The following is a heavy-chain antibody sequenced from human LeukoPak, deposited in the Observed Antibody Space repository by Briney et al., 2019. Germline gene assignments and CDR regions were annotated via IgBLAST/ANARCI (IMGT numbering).Heavy chain of an antibody. Sequence: GGSLRLSCAAFGFTFSNAWMNWVRQAPGKGLEWVGRIKSKTDGGTTDYAAPVKGRFTISRDDSKNTLYLQMDSLKTEDTAVYYCTSTITLVPLYYYYGMDVWGQGTTVTVSS. J-gene: IGHJ6*02. CDR2: IKSKTDGGTT. CDR3: TSTITLVPLYYYYGMDV. CDR1: GFTFSNAW. D-gene: IGHD6-13*01. V-gene: IGHV3-15*07.